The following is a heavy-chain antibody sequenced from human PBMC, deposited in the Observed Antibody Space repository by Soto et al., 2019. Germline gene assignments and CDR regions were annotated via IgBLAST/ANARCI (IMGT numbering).Heavy chain of an antibody. D-gene: IGHD2-2*01. J-gene: IGHJ4*02. V-gene: IGHV3-30*18. CDR3: AKSSPVDY. CDR2: ISYDGSNK. Sequence: QVQLVESGEGVVQPGRSLRLSCAASGFTFSSYGMHWVRQAPGKGLEWVAVISYDGSNKYYADSVKGRFTISRDNSKNTLYLQMNSLRAEDTAVYYCAKSSPVDYWGQGTLVTVSS. CDR1: GFTFSSYG.